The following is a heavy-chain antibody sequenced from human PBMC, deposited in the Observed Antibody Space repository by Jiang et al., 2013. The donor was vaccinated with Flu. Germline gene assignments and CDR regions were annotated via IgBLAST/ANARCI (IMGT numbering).Heavy chain of an antibody. CDR3: ARGPYGSESRFDY. D-gene: IGHD3-10*01. V-gene: IGHV4-4*07. CDR2: IYTSGST. CDR1: GGSISNYY. Sequence: GLVKPSETLSLTCTVSGGSISNYYWSWVRQPAGKGLEWIGRIYTSGSTNYNPSLKSRATMSVDTSKNQFSLKLSSVTGADTAVYYCARGPYGSESRFDYWGQGTLITVFS. J-gene: IGHJ4*02.